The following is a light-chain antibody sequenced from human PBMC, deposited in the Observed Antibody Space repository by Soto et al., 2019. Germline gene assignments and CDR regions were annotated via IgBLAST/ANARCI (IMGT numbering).Light chain of an antibody. Sequence: QSALTQPASVSGSLGQSITISCTGTSSDVGAYNYVSWYQQQPGKAPKLMISEVSNRPSGVSNRFSGSKSGNTASLIISGLQAEDDADYYCCSFTSITTYVFGTGTKVTVL. V-gene: IGLV2-14*01. CDR3: CSFTSITTYV. CDR1: SSDVGAYNY. CDR2: EVS. J-gene: IGLJ1*01.